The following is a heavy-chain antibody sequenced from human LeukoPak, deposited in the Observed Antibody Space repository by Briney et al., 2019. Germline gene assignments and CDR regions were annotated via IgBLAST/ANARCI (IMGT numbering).Heavy chain of an antibody. D-gene: IGHD4-23*01. CDR1: GGTFSSYA. J-gene: IGHJ3*02. Sequence: SVKVSCKASGGTFSSYAISWMRQAPGQGLEWMGGIIPIFGTANYAQKFQGRVTITADESTSTAYMELSSLRSEDTAVYYCASLDYGGNSSTSAFDIWGQGTMVTVSS. CDR3: ASLDYGGNSSTSAFDI. CDR2: IIPIFGTA. V-gene: IGHV1-69*01.